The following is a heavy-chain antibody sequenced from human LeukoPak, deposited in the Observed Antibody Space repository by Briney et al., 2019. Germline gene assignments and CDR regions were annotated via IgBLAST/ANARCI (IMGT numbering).Heavy chain of an antibody. Sequence: GGSLRLSCAASGFTFSTYAVHWVRQAPGKGLEWVAVISYDGSNKYYTDSVKGRFTISRDKSKNTLYLQMSSLRTEDTAVYYCARDPATYSSGRWGGFDYWGQGTLVTVSS. CDR2: ISYDGSNK. V-gene: IGHV3-30-3*01. J-gene: IGHJ4*02. CDR3: ARDPATYSSGRWGGFDY. CDR1: GFTFSTYA. D-gene: IGHD6-19*01.